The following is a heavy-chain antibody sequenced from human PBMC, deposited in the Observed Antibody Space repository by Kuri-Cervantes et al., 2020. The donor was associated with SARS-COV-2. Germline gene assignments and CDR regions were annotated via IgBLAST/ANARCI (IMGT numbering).Heavy chain of an antibody. J-gene: IGHJ5*02. D-gene: IGHD2-2*01. V-gene: IGHV4-31*11. CDR3: ARHHTRLVVVPAARTNWFDP. Sequence: SETLSLTCAVSGGTISNGDYYWSWVRQHPGKGLEWIGYILHTGSTYYNPSLRSRVSISVDTSRNQFSLEVSSVTDADTAVYYCARHHTRLVVVPAARTNWFDPWGQGTLVTVSS. CDR2: ILHTGST. CDR1: GGTISNGDYY.